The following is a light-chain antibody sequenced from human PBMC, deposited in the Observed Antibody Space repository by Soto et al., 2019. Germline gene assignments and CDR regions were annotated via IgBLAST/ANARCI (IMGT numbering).Light chain of an antibody. CDR1: QSVRSN. J-gene: IGKJ4*01. V-gene: IGKV3-15*01. CDR2: GAS. CDR3: QQYSSWPLT. Sequence: EIVMTQSPATLSVSPGERATLSCRASQSVRSNYLSWYQQKPGQAPRLLIYGASTRATGFPARFSGSGSGTEFTLTISSLQSEDFAVYCCQQYSSWPLTFGGGTKVEIK.